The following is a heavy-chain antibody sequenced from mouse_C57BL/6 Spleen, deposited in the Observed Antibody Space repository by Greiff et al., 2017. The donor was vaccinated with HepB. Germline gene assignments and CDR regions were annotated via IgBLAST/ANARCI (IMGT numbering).Heavy chain of an antibody. D-gene: IGHD1-1*01. CDR1: GYSITSGYY. V-gene: IGHV3-6*01. CDR2: ISYDGSN. J-gene: IGHJ3*01. Sequence: EVQLQESGPGLVKPSQSLSLTCSVTGYSITSGYYWNWIRQFPGNKLEWMGYISYDGSNNYNPSLKNRISITRDTSKNQFFLKLNSVTTEDTATYYCARDQGYYYGSTQAWFAYWGQGTLVTVSA. CDR3: ARDQGYYYGSTQAWFAY.